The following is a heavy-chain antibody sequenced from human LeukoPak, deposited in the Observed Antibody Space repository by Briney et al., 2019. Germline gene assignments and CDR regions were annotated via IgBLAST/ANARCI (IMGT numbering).Heavy chain of an antibody. D-gene: IGHD3-10*01. Sequence: GGSLRLSCAASGFTFSSYAMHWVRQAPGKGLEWVAVISYDGSNKYYADSVKGRFTISRDNSKNTLYLQMSSLRAEDTAVYYCARAPRMRFGELLHVDYWGQGTLVTVSS. CDR3: ARAPRMRFGELLHVDY. CDR1: GFTFSSYA. V-gene: IGHV3-30*15. CDR2: ISYDGSNK. J-gene: IGHJ4*02.